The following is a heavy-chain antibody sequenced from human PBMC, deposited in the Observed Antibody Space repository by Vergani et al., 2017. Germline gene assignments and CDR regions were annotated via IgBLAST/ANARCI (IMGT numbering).Heavy chain of an antibody. V-gene: IGHV3-33*06. D-gene: IGHD6-13*01. CDR2: IWYDGSNE. Sequence: QVQLVESGGGVVQPGRSLRLSCAASGFTFSSYGMHWVRQAPGKGLEWVAIIWYDGSNEHYADSVKGRFTISRDNSKNTLYLQMNSLRAEDTAVYYCAKDPPGYSSSWYGGHYWGQGTLVTVSS. CDR3: AKDPPGYSSSWYGGHY. J-gene: IGHJ4*02. CDR1: GFTFSSYG.